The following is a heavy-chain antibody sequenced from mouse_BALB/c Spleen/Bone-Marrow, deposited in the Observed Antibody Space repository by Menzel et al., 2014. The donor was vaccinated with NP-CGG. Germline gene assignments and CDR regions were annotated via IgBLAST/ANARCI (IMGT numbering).Heavy chain of an antibody. V-gene: IGHV1S56*01. D-gene: IGHD3-3*01. CDR1: GYTFTSYY. CDR2: IYPGDGST. Sequence: QVQLQQSGPELVKPGASVKMSCKASGYTFTSYYIHWVKQRPGQGLEWIGWIYPGDGSTKYNEKFKGKTTLTADKSSSTAYMLLSSLTSEDPAIYFCARQGGPYYFDYWGQGTTHTVSS. CDR3: ARQGGPYYFDY. J-gene: IGHJ2*01.